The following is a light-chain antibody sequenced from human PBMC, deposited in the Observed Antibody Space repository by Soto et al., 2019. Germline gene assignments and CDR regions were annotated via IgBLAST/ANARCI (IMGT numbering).Light chain of an antibody. V-gene: IGLV2-14*01. CDR3: ASYTSSSTLV. CDR2: EVS. CDR1: SSDVGGYNY. Sequence: QSALTQPASVSASPGQSITISCTGTSSDVGGYNYVSWYQQHPGKAPKLMIYEVSNQASGVSIRFSASKSGNTASLTISGLQAEDAADYYCASYTSSSTLVFGGGTKLTVL. J-gene: IGLJ2*01.